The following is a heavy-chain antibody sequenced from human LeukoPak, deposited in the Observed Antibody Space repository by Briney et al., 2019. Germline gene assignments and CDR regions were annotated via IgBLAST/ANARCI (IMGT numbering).Heavy chain of an antibody. CDR3: ARPGLNFVVRWFGP. V-gene: IGHV4-39*01. D-gene: IGHD2-15*01. CDR2: INYSGSA. CDR1: GDSISSISYY. J-gene: IGHJ5*02. Sequence: SETLSLTCTVSGDSISSISYYWAWIRQTPGKGLEWIGSINYSGSAYYTPSLKGRVTMSVDTSKNQFTLKLSSVTAADTAVYYCARPGLNFVVRWFGPWGQGSLVTVSS.